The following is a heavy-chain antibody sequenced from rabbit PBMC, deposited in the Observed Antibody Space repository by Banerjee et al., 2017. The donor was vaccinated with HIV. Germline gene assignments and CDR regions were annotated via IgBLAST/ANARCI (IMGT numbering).Heavy chain of an antibody. CDR2: IDTSYGNP. CDR1: GFDLSSYYD. J-gene: IGHJ6*01. V-gene: IGHV1S45*01. CDR3: ARGYGGYGYSDYGMDL. Sequence: QEQLEESGGDLVKPEGSLTLTCTASGFDLSSYYDMCWVRQAPGKGLEWIACIDTSYGNPAYASWAKGRFTISKTSSASVTLQMTSLTAADTATYFCARGYGGYGYSDYGMDLWGPGTLV. D-gene: IGHD6-1*01.